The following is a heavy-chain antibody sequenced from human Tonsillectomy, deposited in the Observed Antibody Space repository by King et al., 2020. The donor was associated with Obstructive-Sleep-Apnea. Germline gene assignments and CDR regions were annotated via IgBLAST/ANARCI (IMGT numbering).Heavy chain of an antibody. J-gene: IGHJ4*02. D-gene: IGHD5-18*01. CDR2: IYYSGST. Sequence: QLQESGPGLVKPSETLSLTCTVSGGSISPYYWSWIRQPPGKGLEWIGDIYYSGSTNCNPSLNRRVTISVDMSKNQFSLKLSPVTAADTCVYYCARAPPDSYGYFDYFDYWGQGTLVTVSS. CDR1: GGSISPYY. V-gene: IGHV4-59*01. CDR3: ARAPPDSYGYFDYFDY.